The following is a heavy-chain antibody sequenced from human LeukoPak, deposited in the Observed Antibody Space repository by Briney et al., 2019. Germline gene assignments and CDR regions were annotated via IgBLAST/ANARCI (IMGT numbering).Heavy chain of an antibody. CDR1: GFTFDDYA. D-gene: IGHD2-2*01. V-gene: IGHV3-9*01. Sequence: GGSLRLSCAASGFTFDDYAMHWVRQAPGKGLEWVSGISWNSGSIGYADSVKGRFTISRDNAKNSLYLQMNSLRAEDTALYYCAKCRYCSSTSCRYEGGFDYWGQGTLVTVSS. CDR3: AKCRYCSSTSCRYEGGFDY. CDR2: ISWNSGSI. J-gene: IGHJ4*02.